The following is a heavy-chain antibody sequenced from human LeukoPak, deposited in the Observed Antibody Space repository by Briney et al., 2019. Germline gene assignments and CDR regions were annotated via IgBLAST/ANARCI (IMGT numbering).Heavy chain of an antibody. V-gene: IGHV4-59*08. J-gene: IGHJ3*02. CDR2: IYHSGST. Sequence: SETLSLTCTVSGGSISTYYWSWIRQPPGKGLEWIGYIYHSGSTNYNPSLKSRVTISVDTSQNQFSLELRSVTAADTAVYYCARAMVRGVGFAFDIWGQGTMVTVSS. D-gene: IGHD3-10*01. CDR3: ARAMVRGVGFAFDI. CDR1: GGSISTYY.